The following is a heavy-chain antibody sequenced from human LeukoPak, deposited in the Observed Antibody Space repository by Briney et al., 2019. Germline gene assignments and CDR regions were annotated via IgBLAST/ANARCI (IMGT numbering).Heavy chain of an antibody. CDR2: IYHTGTT. CDR1: GGSIRGYY. Sequence: SETLSLTCTVSGGSIRGYYWTWIRQAPGKGLEWMGHIYHTGTTSQNPSLNSRLTISVDPPKNQFSLRLSTVTAADTAMYYCARDFAFDLWGQGTMVTVSS. J-gene: IGHJ3*01. CDR3: ARDFAFDL. V-gene: IGHV4-59*01.